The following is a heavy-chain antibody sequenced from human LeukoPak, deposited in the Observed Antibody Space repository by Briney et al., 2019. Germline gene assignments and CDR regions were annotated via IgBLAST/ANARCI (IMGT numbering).Heavy chain of an antibody. CDR1: GGSFSNYD. V-gene: IGHV4-34*01. D-gene: IGHD6-13*01. Sequence: SETLSLTCGVYGGSFSNYDWNWIRQPPGKGLEWIGEINHSGSTNYNPSLKSRVTISVDTSKNQFSLKLSSVTAADTAVYYCATRIAAAWFDPWGQGTLVTVSS. CDR3: ATRIAAAWFDP. CDR2: INHSGST. J-gene: IGHJ5*02.